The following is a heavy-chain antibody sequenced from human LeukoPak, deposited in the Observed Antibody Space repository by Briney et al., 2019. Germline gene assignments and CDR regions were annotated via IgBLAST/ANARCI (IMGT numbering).Heavy chain of an antibody. J-gene: IGHJ5*02. V-gene: IGHV3-74*01. CDR3: ARGVAVAGTLDP. D-gene: IGHD6-19*01. CDR2: INSDGSTT. Sequence: PGGSLRLSCAASGFTFSNAWMSWVRQAPGPGLGLVSRINSDGSTTSYADSVKGRFTISRDNAKNTLYLQMNSLRAEGTAVYYCARGVAVAGTLDPWGQGNLVTVSS. CDR1: GFTFSNAW.